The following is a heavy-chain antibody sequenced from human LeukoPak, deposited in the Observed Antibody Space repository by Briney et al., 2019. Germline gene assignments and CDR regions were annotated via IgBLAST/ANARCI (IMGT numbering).Heavy chain of an antibody. CDR2: ISLYNPKT. J-gene: IGHJ1*01. D-gene: IGHD6-19*01. CDR3: ARLGVAGDPSSAEYFQH. Sequence: ASVEVSCKASGYTFTSYAITWVRQAPGQGLDWMGWISLYNPKTNYAQKFQGRVTMTTDTSTSTAYMELTSLTSDDTAVYYCARLGVAGDPSSAEYFQHWGQGTLLTVSS. V-gene: IGHV1-18*01. CDR1: GYTFTSYA.